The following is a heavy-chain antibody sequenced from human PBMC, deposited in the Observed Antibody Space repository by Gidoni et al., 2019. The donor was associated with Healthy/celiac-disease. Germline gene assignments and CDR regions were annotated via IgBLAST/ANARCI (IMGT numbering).Heavy chain of an antibody. Sequence: EVQLVESGGGLVKPGGSLRLSCAASGFTFSNAWMSWVRQAPGKGLEWVGRIKSKTDGGTTDYAAPVKGRFTIARDDSKNTLYLQMNSLKTEDTAVYYCTTDPTYSSGWYIAFDIWGQGTMVTVSS. CDR2: IKSKTDGGTT. CDR1: GFTFSNAW. D-gene: IGHD6-19*01. J-gene: IGHJ3*02. CDR3: TTDPTYSSGWYIAFDI. V-gene: IGHV3-15*01.